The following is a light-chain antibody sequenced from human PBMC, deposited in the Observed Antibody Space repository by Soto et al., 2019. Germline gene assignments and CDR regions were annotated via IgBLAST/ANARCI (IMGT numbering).Light chain of an antibody. J-gene: IGKJ1*01. V-gene: IGKV3-20*01. CDR2: GAS. CDR3: QPYGSAPWT. CDR1: QSVSSSY. Sequence: EIVLTQSPGTLSLSPAETATLSCRASQSVSSSYLAWYQQKGGQAPRLLIYGASNRVTGIPDRFSGSGSGTFFTLSISVLETEDFAVYYGQPYGSAPWTVGQGTVVVIK.